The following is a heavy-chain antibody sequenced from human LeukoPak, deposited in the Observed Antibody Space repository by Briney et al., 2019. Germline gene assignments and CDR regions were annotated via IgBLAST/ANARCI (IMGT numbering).Heavy chain of an antibody. CDR2: INHSGST. Sequence: SETLSLTCTVSGYSISNGYYWGWIRQPPGKGLEWIGEINHSGSTNYNPSLKSRVTISVDTSKNQFSLKLSSVTAADTAVYYCARGRLRSRVVRGFDYWGQGTLVTVSS. CDR3: ARGRLRSRVVRGFDY. CDR1: GYSISNGYY. D-gene: IGHD4-23*01. J-gene: IGHJ4*02. V-gene: IGHV4-38-2*02.